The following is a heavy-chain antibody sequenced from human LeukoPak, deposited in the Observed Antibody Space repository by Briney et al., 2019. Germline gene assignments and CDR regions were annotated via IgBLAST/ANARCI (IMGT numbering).Heavy chain of an antibody. Sequence: GGSLRLSCAASGFSFSNYWMKWVRQDPGKGLEWVANINEDGSEKYYVDSVRGRFTISRDNAKNSLYLQMNSLRAEDTAVYYCARAGRQQLGIDYWGQGTLVTVSS. D-gene: IGHD6-13*01. V-gene: IGHV3-7*01. CDR1: GFSFSNYW. J-gene: IGHJ4*02. CDR3: ARAGRQQLGIDY. CDR2: INEDGSEK.